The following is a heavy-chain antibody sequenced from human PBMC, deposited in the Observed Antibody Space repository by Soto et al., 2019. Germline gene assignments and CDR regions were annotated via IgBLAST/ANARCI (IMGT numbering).Heavy chain of an antibody. J-gene: IGHJ5*02. D-gene: IGHD2-2*01. CDR2: IRSKAYGGTT. Sequence: PGGSLRLSCAASGFTFSSYGMHWVRQAPGKGLEWVGFIRSKAYGGTTEYAASVKGRFTISRDDSKSITYLQMNSLKTEDTAVYYCTRALGYCISTSCNRRMFDPWGQGTLVTVSS. CDR1: GFTFSSYG. V-gene: IGHV3-49*04. CDR3: TRALGYCISTSCNRRMFDP.